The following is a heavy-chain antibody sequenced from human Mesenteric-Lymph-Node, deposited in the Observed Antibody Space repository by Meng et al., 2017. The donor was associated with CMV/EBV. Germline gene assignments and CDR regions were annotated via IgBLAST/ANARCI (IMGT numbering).Heavy chain of an antibody. Sequence: GSFSGYYWSWIRQPPGKGLEWIGEINHSGSTNYNPSLKSRVTISVDTSKNHFSLKLSSVTAADTAVYYCATASTTGTSYYYYGMDVWGQGTMVTVSS. J-gene: IGHJ6*02. CDR3: ATASTTGTSYYYYGMDV. CDR2: INHSGST. CDR1: GSFSGYY. D-gene: IGHD1-1*01. V-gene: IGHV4-34*01.